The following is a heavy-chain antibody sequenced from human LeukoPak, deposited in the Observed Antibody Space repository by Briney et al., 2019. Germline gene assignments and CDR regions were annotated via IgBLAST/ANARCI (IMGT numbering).Heavy chain of an antibody. CDR1: GFSFRGHW. Sequence: PGGSLRLSCAASGFSFRGHWMNWGPQPPGKGLERVANIKADGSEKYYVGSVKGRFTTSRDDAKRTVDRQIDKLRAEDTAMYYCAYRNNFEYWGQGALVTVSS. V-gene: IGHV3-7*05. CDR3: AYRNNFEY. D-gene: IGHD1-26*01. CDR2: IKADGSEK. J-gene: IGHJ4*02.